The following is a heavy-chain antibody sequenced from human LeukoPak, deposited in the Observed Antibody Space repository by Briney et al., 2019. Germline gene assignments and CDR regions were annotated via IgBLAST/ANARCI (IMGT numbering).Heavy chain of an antibody. D-gene: IGHD3-16*01. CDR3: ARGLSNSRRTLLGLDY. Sequence: SETLSLTCTVSGGSINSGSHYWGWLRQPPGKGLEWIGSIYYTGKTYYNPSLKSRATMSVDTSKNHFSLTLSSVTAADTAVYYCARGLSNSRRTLLGLDYWGQGTLVTVSS. CDR2: IYYTGKT. J-gene: IGHJ4*02. CDR1: GGSINSGSHY. V-gene: IGHV4-39*02.